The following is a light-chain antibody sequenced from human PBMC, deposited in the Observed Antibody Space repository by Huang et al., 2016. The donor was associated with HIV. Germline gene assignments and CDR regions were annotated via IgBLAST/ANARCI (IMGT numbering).Light chain of an antibody. CDR3: QQSYSNTFT. Sequence: DIQMTQSPSSLSASVGDRVIITCRASQSISSYLNWYQQKPGKAPNILIYAASSLQSGVPSRFSGSGSGTDFTLTIRSLQPEDFATYYCQQSYSNTFTFGAGTKVDVK. CDR2: AAS. CDR1: QSISSY. J-gene: IGKJ3*01. V-gene: IGKV1-39*01.